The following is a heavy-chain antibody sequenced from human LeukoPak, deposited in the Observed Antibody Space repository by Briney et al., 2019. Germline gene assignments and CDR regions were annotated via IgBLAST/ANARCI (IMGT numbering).Heavy chain of an antibody. J-gene: IGHJ3*02. CDR2: ISSNGTTI. V-gene: IGHV3-48*03. CDR1: GFTFSSYE. Sequence: GGSLRLSCAASGFTFSSYEMDWVRQAPGKGLEWVSYISSNGTTIYYADSVKGRFTISRGNAKNSLYLQMNSLRAEDTAVYYCARDRGIAVASTWRKDAFDIWGQGTMVTVSS. D-gene: IGHD6-19*01. CDR3: ARDRGIAVASTWRKDAFDI.